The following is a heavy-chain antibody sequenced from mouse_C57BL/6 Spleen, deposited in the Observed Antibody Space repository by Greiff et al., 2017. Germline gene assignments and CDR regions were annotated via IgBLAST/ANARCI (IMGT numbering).Heavy chain of an antibody. V-gene: IGHV1-26*01. D-gene: IGHD1-1*01. CDR3: ARGDYYGSSYGY. J-gene: IGHJ2*01. CDR2: INPNNGGT. Sequence: VQLQQSGPELVKPGASVNISCKASGYTFTDYYMNWVKQSHGKSLEWIGDINPNNGGTSYNQKFKGKATLTVDKSSSTAYMELRSLTSEDSAVYYCARGDYYGSSYGYWGQGTTLTVSS. CDR1: GYTFTDYY.